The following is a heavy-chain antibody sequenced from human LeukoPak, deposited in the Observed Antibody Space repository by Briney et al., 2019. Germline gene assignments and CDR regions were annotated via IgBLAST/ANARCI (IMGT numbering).Heavy chain of an antibody. V-gene: IGHV4-59*11. CDR2: IYYSGST. Sequence: SETLSLTCTVSGGSISSHYWSWIRQPPGKGLEWIGYIYYSGSTNYNPSLKSRVTISVDTSKNQFSLKLSSVTAADTAVYYCARMGSRRSRDYWGQGTLVTVSS. J-gene: IGHJ4*02. D-gene: IGHD2-2*01. CDR3: ARMGSRRSRDY. CDR1: GGSISSHY.